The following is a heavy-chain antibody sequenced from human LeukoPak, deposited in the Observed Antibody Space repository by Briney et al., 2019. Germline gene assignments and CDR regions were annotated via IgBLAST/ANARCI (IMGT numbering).Heavy chain of an antibody. J-gene: IGHJ4*02. CDR3: ANPQSRGYDYLDY. V-gene: IGHV3-30*18. CDR2: ISIDGSEK. CDR1: GFTFRNYG. D-gene: IGHD5-12*01. Sequence: EAGGSLRPSCAASGFTFRNYGMHWVRQAPGKGLEWVAVISIDGSEKYYADSVKGRFTISRDNSKNTLYLQMNSLRGDDTAVYYCANPQSRGYDYLDYWGQGTLVTVSS.